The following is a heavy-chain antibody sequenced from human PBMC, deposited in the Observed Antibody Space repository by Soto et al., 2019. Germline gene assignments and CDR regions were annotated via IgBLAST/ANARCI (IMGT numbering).Heavy chain of an antibody. CDR2: INWNGGNT. CDR1: GFTFDDYA. V-gene: IGHV3-9*01. J-gene: IGHJ6*02. Sequence: DVQLVEAGGGLVQPGRSLRLSCAASGFTFDDYAMHWVRQAPGKGLEWVSGINWNGGNTGYVDSVKGRFTISRDNAQNSLYLQMDRLTPEDTALYYCAKAVAGSHYYYHAMDGWGQGTTVIVSS. CDR3: AKAVAGSHYYYHAMDG. D-gene: IGHD6-19*01.